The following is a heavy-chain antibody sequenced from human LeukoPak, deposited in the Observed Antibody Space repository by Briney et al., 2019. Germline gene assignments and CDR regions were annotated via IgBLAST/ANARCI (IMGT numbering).Heavy chain of an antibody. CDR3: TRDRSRAEDD. CDR1: GFTFSGHW. CDR2: INQGGSDK. V-gene: IGHV3-7*01. D-gene: IGHD1-14*01. Sequence: GGSLRLSCAASGFTFSGHWMSWVRQAPGKGQEWVANINQGGSDKYYVDSVKGRFTISRDNANNLLYLQMNSLRGEDTAVYYCTRDRSRAEDDWGQGTLVTVSS. J-gene: IGHJ4*02.